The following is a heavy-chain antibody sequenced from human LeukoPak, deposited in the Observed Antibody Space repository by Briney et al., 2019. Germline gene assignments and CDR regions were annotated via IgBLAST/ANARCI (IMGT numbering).Heavy chain of an antibody. CDR3: ARDGWGGT. V-gene: IGHV4-61*02. CDR1: GGSISSSSYY. D-gene: IGHD3-16*01. CDR2: IYTSGST. J-gene: IGHJ5*02. Sequence: SETLSLTCTVSGGSISSSSYYWSWIRQPAGKGLEWIGRIYTSGSTNYNPSLKSRVTMSVDTSKNQFSLKLSSVTAADTAVYYCARDGWGGTWGQGTLVTVSS.